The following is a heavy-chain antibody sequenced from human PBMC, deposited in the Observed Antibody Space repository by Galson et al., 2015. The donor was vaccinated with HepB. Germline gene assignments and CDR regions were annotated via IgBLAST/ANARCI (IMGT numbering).Heavy chain of an antibody. D-gene: IGHD2-15*01. CDR2: ISPHNRYT. CDR1: GYTFSSHS. Sequence: SVKVSCKASGYTFSSHSITWVRQAPGQGLELGGWISPHNRYTNYAQNFQGNVTMTTDTSTTTAYMELRSLRSDDTAVYYCARGALVVAVGATQNNWFDPWGRGTLVTVSS. J-gene: IGHJ5*02. V-gene: IGHV1-18*01. CDR3: ARGALVVAVGATQNNWFDP.